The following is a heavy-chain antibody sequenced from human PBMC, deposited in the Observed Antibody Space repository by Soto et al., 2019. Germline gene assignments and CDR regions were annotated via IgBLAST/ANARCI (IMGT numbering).Heavy chain of an antibody. CDR3: ARGGDFWSGPNWFDP. V-gene: IGHV4-59*01. J-gene: IGHJ5*02. CDR1: GGSISSYY. CDR2: IYYSGST. D-gene: IGHD3-3*01. Sequence: SETLSLTCTVSGGSISSYYWSWIRQPPGKGLEWIGYIYYSGSTNYNPSLKSRVTISVDTSKNQFSLKLSSVTAADTAVYYCARGGDFWSGPNWFDPWGQGTLVTVSS.